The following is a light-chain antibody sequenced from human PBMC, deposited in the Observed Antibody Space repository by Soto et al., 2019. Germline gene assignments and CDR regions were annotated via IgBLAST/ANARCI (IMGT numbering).Light chain of an antibody. CDR3: CSYGGSYTWV. CDR1: SGDVGGYNF. J-gene: IGLJ2*01. CDR2: DVS. Sequence: QSALTQPRSVSGSPGQSVTISCTGTSGDVGGYNFVSWYQQHPGKVPTLVIFDVSHRPSGVPDRFSGSKSGNPASLTISGLQAEDEADYYCCSYGGSYTWVFGGGTKLTVL. V-gene: IGLV2-11*01.